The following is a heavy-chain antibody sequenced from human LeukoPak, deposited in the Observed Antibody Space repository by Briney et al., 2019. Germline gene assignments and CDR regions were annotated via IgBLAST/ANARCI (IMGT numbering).Heavy chain of an antibody. CDR2: ISGSGGST. V-gene: IGHV3-23*01. Sequence: GGSLRLSCAASGFTFSSYAMSWVRQAPGKGLEWVSAISGSGGSTYYADSVKGRFTISRDNSKNTLYLQMNSLRAEDTAVYYCARDQRYFDWLLDWGQGTLVTVSS. D-gene: IGHD3-9*01. CDR3: ARDQRYFDWLLD. J-gene: IGHJ4*02. CDR1: GFTFSSYA.